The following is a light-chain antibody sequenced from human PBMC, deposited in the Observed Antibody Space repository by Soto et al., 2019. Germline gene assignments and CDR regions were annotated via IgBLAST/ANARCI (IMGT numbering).Light chain of an antibody. CDR1: QSVRNSY. Sequence: EILLTQSPATLSLSPGERATLSCRASQSVRNSYLAWYQQHTGHAPRLLFYGASGRATGIPARFSGRRAGTEFTLISSRREAEDVVVYYCQQYGSSPYTFGQGTKLEI. J-gene: IGKJ2*01. V-gene: IGKV3-20*01. CDR3: QQYGSSPYT. CDR2: GAS.